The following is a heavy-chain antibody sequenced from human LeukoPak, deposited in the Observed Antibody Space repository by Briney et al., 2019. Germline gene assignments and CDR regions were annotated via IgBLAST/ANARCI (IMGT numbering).Heavy chain of an antibody. CDR1: GFTFSSYA. CDR2: ISVSGGSP. Sequence: PGGSLRLSCAASGFTFSSYAMMWGRQAPGKGLDWVSTISVSGGSPNYADSVKGRFTISRDNSKNTLFLQMNSLRAEDTALYYCAKGLREYDFWSGYATWGQGTLVTVSS. D-gene: IGHD3-3*01. CDR3: AKGLREYDFWSGYAT. V-gene: IGHV3-23*01. J-gene: IGHJ5*02.